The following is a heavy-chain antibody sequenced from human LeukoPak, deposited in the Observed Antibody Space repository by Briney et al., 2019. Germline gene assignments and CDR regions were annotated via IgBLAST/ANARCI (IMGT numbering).Heavy chain of an antibody. CDR3: ARTKEWLVYDAFDI. CDR1: GGSFSGYY. V-gene: IGHV4-34*01. Sequence: PSETLSLTCAVYGGSFSGYYWSWIRQPPGKGLEWIGEINHSGSTNYNPSLKSRVTISVDTSKNQFSLKLSSVTAADTAVYYCARTKEWLVYDAFDIWGQGTMVTVSS. D-gene: IGHD6-19*01. CDR2: INHSGST. J-gene: IGHJ3*02.